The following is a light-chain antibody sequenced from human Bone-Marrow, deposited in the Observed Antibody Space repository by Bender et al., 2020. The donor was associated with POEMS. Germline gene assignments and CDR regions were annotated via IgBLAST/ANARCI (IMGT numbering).Light chain of an antibody. V-gene: IGLV6-57*01. CDR3: QSFERV. Sequence: NFMLTQPDSVSASPGKTVTISCTRSRGSIASNYVQWFQQRPGRSPITVIYEDDKRPSGVPDRFSGSIDTSSNSASLTISGLETEDEADYYCQSFERVFGGGTKLTVL. J-gene: IGLJ3*02. CDR2: EDD. CDR1: RGSIASNY.